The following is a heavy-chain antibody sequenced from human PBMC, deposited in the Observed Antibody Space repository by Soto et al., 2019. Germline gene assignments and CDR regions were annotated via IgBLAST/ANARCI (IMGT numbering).Heavy chain of an antibody. Sequence: QVQLVESGGGVVQPGGSLRLSCEASGFTFSKFGIHWVRQAPGKGLEWVAVVSYAGSFKYYADSVKGRFTISRDNSKNTIYLQMNSRRPEDTALYYCAKDSDQLLFDYYYCGMDVWGQGTTVTVSS. CDR3: AKDSDQLLFDYYYCGMDV. J-gene: IGHJ6*02. CDR1: GFTFSKFG. V-gene: IGHV3-30*18. CDR2: VSYAGSFK. D-gene: IGHD2-2*01.